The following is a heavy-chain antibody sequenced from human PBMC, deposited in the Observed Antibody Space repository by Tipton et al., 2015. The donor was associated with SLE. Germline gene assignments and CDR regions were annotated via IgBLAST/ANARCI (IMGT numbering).Heavy chain of an antibody. CDR2: VNHLGTI. J-gene: IGHJ6*02. CDR3: ARIAVLAAIMMDV. V-gene: IGHV4-34*01. D-gene: IGHD3-3*02. Sequence: TLSLTCDVNGGSFSGYYWSWIRQSPGKGLEWIGEVNHLGTIYYNASLKSRVTISIDTSKSHFSLKLTSVTAADTAVYYCARIAVLAAIMMDVWGQGTTVTVSS. CDR1: GGSFSGYY.